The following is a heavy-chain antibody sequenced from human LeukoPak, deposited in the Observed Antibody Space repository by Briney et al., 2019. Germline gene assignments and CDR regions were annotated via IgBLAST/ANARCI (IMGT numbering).Heavy chain of an antibody. CDR3: ARAPIAARPGY. J-gene: IGHJ4*02. Sequence: GGSLRLSCAASGFTFDDYAMHWVRQAPGKGLEWVSGISWNSGSIGYADSVKGRFTISRDNAKNSLYLQMNSLRAEDTAVYYCARAPIAARPGYWGQGTLVTVSS. D-gene: IGHD6-6*01. V-gene: IGHV3-9*01. CDR2: ISWNSGSI. CDR1: GFTFDDYA.